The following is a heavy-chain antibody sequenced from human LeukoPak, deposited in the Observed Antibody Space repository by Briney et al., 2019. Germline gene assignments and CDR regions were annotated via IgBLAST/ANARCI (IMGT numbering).Heavy chain of an antibody. CDR2: ISGGGGT. CDR1: GFTFSSYA. D-gene: IGHD6-13*01. V-gene: IGHV3-23*01. CDR3: ARGSYSSSWQPLETYYFDY. Sequence: PGGSLRLSCAASGFTFSSYAMSWVRQAPGKGLEWVSTISGGGGTYYADSVKGRFTISRDNSKNTLYLQMNSLRAEDTAVYYCARGSYSSSWQPLETYYFDYWGQGTLVTVSS. J-gene: IGHJ4*02.